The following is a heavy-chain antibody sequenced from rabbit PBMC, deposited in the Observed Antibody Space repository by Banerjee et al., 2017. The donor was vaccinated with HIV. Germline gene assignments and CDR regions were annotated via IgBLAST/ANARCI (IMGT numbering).Heavy chain of an antibody. CDR3: ARETDGFSDYLDYFNL. J-gene: IGHJ4*01. Sequence: QEQLVESGGGLVQPGGSLKLSCKASEFDLSSYAMCWVRQAPGKGLEWIGCISTGDGRIYYASWVNGRFSISRENTQNTVSLQMNSLTAADTATYFCARETDGFSDYLDYFNLWGQGTLVT. D-gene: IGHD1-1*01. CDR2: ISTGDGRI. V-gene: IGHV1S47*01. CDR1: EFDLSSYA.